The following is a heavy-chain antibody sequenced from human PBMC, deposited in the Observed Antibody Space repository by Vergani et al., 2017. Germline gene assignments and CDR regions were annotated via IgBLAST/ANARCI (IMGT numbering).Heavy chain of an antibody. D-gene: IGHD2-2*01. CDR2: ITPFNGNT. Sequence: QMQLVQSGAEVKKTGSSVKVSCTASGYTFTYRYLHWVRQAPGQALEWKGWITPFNGNTNYAQKFQDRVTITRDRSMSTAYMELSSLRSEDTAMYYCALSESSTSCINSVCITPETGSWFDPWGQGTLVTVSS. CDR3: ALSESSTSCINSVCITPETGSWFDP. V-gene: IGHV1-45*02. J-gene: IGHJ5*02. CDR1: GYTFTYRY.